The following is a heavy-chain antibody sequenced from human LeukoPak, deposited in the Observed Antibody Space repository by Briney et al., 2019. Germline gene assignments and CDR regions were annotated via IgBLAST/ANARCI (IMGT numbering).Heavy chain of an antibody. Sequence: GGSLRLSCAASGFIFNSYAMHWVRQAPGKGLEWVAVIWYGRSNKFYADSVKGRFTISRDNSKNTLYLQMNSLRAEDTAVYYCAKGYYYGSGSAFDYWGQGTLVTVSS. J-gene: IGHJ4*02. CDR2: IWYGRSNK. D-gene: IGHD3-10*01. CDR3: AKGYYYGSGSAFDY. CDR1: GFIFNSYA. V-gene: IGHV3-33*06.